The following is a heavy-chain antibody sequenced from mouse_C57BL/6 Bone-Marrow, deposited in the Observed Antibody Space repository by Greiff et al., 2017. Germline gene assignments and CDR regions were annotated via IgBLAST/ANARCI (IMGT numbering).Heavy chain of an antibody. V-gene: IGHV1-82*01. CDR2: IYPGDGDT. CDR3: ARCRLLLRAMDY. Sequence: VQLQQSGPELVKPGASVKISCKASGYAFSSSWMNWVKQRPGKGLEWIGRIYPGDGDTNYNGKFKGKATLTADKSSSTAYMQLSSLTSEDSAVYFCARCRLLLRAMDYWGQGTSVTVSS. J-gene: IGHJ4*01. CDR1: GYAFSSSW. D-gene: IGHD1-1*01.